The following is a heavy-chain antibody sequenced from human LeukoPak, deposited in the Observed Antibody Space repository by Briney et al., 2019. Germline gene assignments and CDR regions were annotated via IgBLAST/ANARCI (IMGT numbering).Heavy chain of an antibody. CDR2: INPNSGGT. J-gene: IGHJ4*02. CDR1: GYTFTGYY. D-gene: IGHD2-2*01. Sequence: ASVKVSCKASGYTFTGYYMHWVRQAPGQGLEWMGWINPNSGGTNYAQKFQGRVTMTRDTSISTAYMDLNRLTSDDTAVYYCARRLTTSQDLDYWGQGTLVTVSS. CDR3: ARRLTTSQDLDY. V-gene: IGHV1-2*02.